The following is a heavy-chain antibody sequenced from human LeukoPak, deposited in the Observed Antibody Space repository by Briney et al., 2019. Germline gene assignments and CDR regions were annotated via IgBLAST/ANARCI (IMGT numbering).Heavy chain of an antibody. D-gene: IGHD5-18*01. CDR3: ARFMSDTALSVWFGP. J-gene: IGHJ5*02. CDR2: IYYSGST. Sequence: SETLSLTCTVSGGSISSYYWSWIRQPPGKGLEWIGYIYYSGSTNYNPSLKSRVTISVDTSKNQFSLKLSSVTAADTAVYYCARFMSDTALSVWFGPWGQGTLVTVSS. CDR1: GGSISSYY. V-gene: IGHV4-59*01.